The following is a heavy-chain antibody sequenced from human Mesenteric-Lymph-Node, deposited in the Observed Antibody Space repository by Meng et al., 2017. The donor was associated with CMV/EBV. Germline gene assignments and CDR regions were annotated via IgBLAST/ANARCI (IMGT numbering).Heavy chain of an antibody. V-gene: IGHV3-30*04. CDR1: GFTFRNYA. D-gene: IGHD2-2*01. Sequence: GGSLRLSCAVSGFTFRNYAMHWVRQAPGKGLEWVAVISYDGSNKHYADSVKGRFTISRDKSNNTLYLQMNSLRAEDTAVYYCARDQLSDIVVVPSGYFDYWGQGTLVTVSS. J-gene: IGHJ4*02. CDR3: ARDQLSDIVVVPSGYFDY. CDR2: ISYDGSNK.